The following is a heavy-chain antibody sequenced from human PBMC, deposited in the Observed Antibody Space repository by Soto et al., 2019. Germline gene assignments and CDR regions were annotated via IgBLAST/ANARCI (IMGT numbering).Heavy chain of an antibody. CDR1: GFTFSSYA. Sequence: VQLLESGGGLVQPGGSLRLSCAASGFTFSSYAMSWVRQAPGKGLEWVSGISGSGDNTYYAGSVKGRFTSSRDNSKNTLYLQMNSLRAEDTAVYYCAKGVTIFGVVITHFDYWGQGTLVTVSS. J-gene: IGHJ4*02. CDR2: ISGSGDNT. V-gene: IGHV3-23*01. D-gene: IGHD3-3*01. CDR3: AKGVTIFGVVITHFDY.